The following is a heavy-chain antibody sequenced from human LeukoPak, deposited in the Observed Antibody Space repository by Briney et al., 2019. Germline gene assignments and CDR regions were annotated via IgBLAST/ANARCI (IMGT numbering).Heavy chain of an antibody. Sequence: ASVKVSCKASGYRFTSYAMHWVRQAPGQGLEWMGWITPSGGTNYPQKFQGRVAITRDTSITTAYMDLSRLTSDDTAVYYCARDRYGDGFAHFDYWGQGALVTVSS. CDR1: GYRFTSYA. CDR2: ITPSGGT. V-gene: IGHV1-2*02. J-gene: IGHJ4*02. D-gene: IGHD5-24*01. CDR3: ARDRYGDGFAHFDY.